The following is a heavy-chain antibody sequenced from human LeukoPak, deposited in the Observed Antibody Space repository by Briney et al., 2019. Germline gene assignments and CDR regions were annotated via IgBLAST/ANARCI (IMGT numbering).Heavy chain of an antibody. CDR2: ISGSGGST. CDR1: GFTFSNYA. D-gene: IGHD4-11*01. Sequence: PGGSLRLSCAASGFTFSNYAMSWVRQAPGKGLEWVSAISGSGGSTYYADSVKGRFTISRDNAKNSLYLQMNSLRAEDTAVYYCARDTGDYNNYSWYFDYWGQGTLVTVSS. V-gene: IGHV3-23*01. J-gene: IGHJ4*02. CDR3: ARDTGDYNNYSWYFDY.